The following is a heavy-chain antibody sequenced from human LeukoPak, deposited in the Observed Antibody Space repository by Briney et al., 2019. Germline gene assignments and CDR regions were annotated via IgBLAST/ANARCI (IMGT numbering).Heavy chain of an antibody. CDR3: ARAVTIATRSTGY. V-gene: IGHV3-74*01. J-gene: IGHJ4*02. D-gene: IGHD6-6*01. CDR1: GFTFSSYW. Sequence: GGSLRLSCAASGFTFSSYWMHWVRQAPGNGLVWVSRINTDGSTINYADSVKGRFTISRDNAKNTLYLQMNSLRAEDTAVYYCARAVTIATRSTGYWGQGTLVTVSS. CDR2: INTDGSTI.